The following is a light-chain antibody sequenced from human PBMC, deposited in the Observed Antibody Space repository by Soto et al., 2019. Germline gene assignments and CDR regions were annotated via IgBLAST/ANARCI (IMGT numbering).Light chain of an antibody. V-gene: IGKV3-20*01. CDR1: QNVGSAY. J-gene: IGKJ4*01. CDR2: GAS. CDR3: QQYGTAPLT. Sequence: IVLTQSPGTLSLSPDERATLSCRASQNVGSAYLTWYLQKPGQPPRLLIYGASTRATGIPDRFSGSGSGTDFTLTISRLEPEDIGVYYCQQYGTAPLTFGGGTKVDIK.